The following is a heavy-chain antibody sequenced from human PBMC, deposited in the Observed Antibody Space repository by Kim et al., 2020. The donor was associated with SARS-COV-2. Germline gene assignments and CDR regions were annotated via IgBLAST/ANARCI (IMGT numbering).Heavy chain of an antibody. V-gene: IGHV3-23*01. D-gene: IGHD1-26*01. Sequence: KGRFTISRDNYKNTLYLQMNSLRAEDTAVYYCAKDLTRGSYYVGVVSFDYWGQGTLVTVSS. J-gene: IGHJ4*02. CDR3: AKDLTRGSYYVGVVSFDY.